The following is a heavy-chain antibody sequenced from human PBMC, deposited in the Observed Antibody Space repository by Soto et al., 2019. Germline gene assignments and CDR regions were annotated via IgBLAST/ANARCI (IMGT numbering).Heavy chain of an antibody. V-gene: IGHV4-59*08. D-gene: IGHD5-18*01. Sequence: QVQLQESGPGLVKPSETLSLTCTVSGGSISSYYWRWIRQPPGKGLEWIGYIYYSGSTNYNPSLKGRVTISVDSSKNQFSLKLSSVTAAETAVYYCARRYGSCFDYWGQGTLVTVSS. CDR3: ARRYGSCFDY. CDR2: IYYSGST. J-gene: IGHJ4*02. CDR1: GGSISSYY.